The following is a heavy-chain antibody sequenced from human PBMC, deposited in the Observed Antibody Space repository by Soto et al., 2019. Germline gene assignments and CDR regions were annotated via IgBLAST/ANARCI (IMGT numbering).Heavy chain of an antibody. D-gene: IGHD3-16*01. CDR3: ARGGTPVDY. CDR1: GYTFTNFG. V-gene: IGHV1-18*01. CDR2: ISAYNGNT. J-gene: IGHJ4*02. Sequence: QVQLVQSGAEVKKPGASVKVSCKTSGYTFTNFGLSWVRQAPGQGLEWMGWISAYNGNTNYAQNFQGRVTMTTDTSTSTADMELRSLRSDDTAVYYSARGGTPVDYWGQGTLVTVSS.